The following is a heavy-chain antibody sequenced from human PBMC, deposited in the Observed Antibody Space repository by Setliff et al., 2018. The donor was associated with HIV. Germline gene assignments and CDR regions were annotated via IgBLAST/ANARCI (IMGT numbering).Heavy chain of an antibody. Sequence: SETLSLTCTVSGGSISSSAYFWNWFRQSPGKGLEWIGYMSYTGVSHYNPSLRSLATVSLDTSTNQFSLKLTSVTAADTAVYYCVRTNYYYYYMDVWGKGTTVTVSS. CDR1: GGSISSSAYF. CDR3: VRTNYYYYYMDV. J-gene: IGHJ6*03. CDR2: MSYTGVS. V-gene: IGHV4-31*01.